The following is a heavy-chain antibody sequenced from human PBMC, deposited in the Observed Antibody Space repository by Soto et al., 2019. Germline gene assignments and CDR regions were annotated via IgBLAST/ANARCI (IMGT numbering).Heavy chain of an antibody. CDR2: ISYDGSNK. J-gene: IGHJ6*02. Sequence: PGGSLRLSCAASGFTFSSYGMHWVRQAPGKGLEWVAVISYDGSNKYYADSVKGRFTISRDNSKNTLYLQMNSLRAEDTAVYYCANNLGSGSYYYYYGMDVWGQGTTVTVSS. D-gene: IGHD3-10*01. CDR3: ANNLGSGSYYYYYGMDV. V-gene: IGHV3-30*18. CDR1: GFTFSSYG.